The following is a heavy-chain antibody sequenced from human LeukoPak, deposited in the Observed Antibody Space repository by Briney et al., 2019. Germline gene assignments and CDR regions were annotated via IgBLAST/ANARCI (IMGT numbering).Heavy chain of an antibody. J-gene: IGHJ4*02. CDR3: ARVTGYMIEDYFDY. V-gene: IGHV4-39*07. CDR2: IYFSGGT. CDR1: GDSISSSNCY. Sequence: PSETLSLTCTVSGDSISSSNCYWGWIRQPPGKGLEWIGSIYFSGGTYYNASLKSRVTISVDTSKNQFSLKLRSVTAADTAVYYCARVTGYMIEDYFDYWGQGTLVTVSS. D-gene: IGHD3-22*01.